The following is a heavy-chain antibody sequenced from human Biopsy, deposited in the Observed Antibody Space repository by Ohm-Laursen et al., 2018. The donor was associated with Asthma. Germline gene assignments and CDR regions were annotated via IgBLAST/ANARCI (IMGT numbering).Heavy chain of an antibody. J-gene: IGHJ4*02. V-gene: IGHV3-11*01. D-gene: IGHD6-19*01. CDR3: ARDSYSSGLYDDFES. CDR1: GFAVSRDH. CDR2: INGKSNSI. Sequence: LSLTCAASGFAVSRDHMFWVRQAPGKGLEWISYINGKSNSIEYADSVKGRFTISRDNAKNSLYLQMNSLRAEDTAVYYCARDSYSSGLYDDFESWGQGTLVTVSS.